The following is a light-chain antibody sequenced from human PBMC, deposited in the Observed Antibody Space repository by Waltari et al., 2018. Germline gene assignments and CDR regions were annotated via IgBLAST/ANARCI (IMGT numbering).Light chain of an antibody. CDR3: ALYMGSGIWV. CDR2: KAN. V-gene: IGLV8-61*01. J-gene: IGLJ3*02. CDR1: SGSPSTTSY. Sequence: GGTVTLTCALSSGSPSTTSYATWYQQTPGQAPRTLVYKANARSSGVPDRFSGSILGNTAALTITGAQADDESDYYCALYMGSGIWVFGGGTRLTVL.